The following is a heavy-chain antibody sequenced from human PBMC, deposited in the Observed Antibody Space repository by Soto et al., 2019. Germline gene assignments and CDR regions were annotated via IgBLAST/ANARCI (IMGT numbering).Heavy chain of an antibody. CDR3: TTAADIFTGTQ. D-gene: IGHD3-9*01. CDR2: IKSKTDGGTT. J-gene: IGHJ4*02. V-gene: IGHV3-15*01. CDR1: GFTFSNAW. Sequence: EVQLVESGGGLVKPGGSLRLSCAASGFTFSNAWMSWVRQAPGKGLEWVGRIKSKTDGGTTDYAAPGKGRFTISRDDSKNTLYLQMNSMKTEDTAVYYCTTAADIFTGTQWGQGTLVTVSS.